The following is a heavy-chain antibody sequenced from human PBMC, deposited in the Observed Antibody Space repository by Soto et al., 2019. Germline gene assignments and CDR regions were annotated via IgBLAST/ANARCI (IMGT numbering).Heavy chain of an antibody. CDR2: IYYSGST. J-gene: IGHJ6*02. CDR1: GGSISSGGYY. V-gene: IGHV4-31*03. D-gene: IGHD3-22*01. Sequence: SETLSLTCTVSGGSISSGGYYWSWIRQHPGKGLEWIGYIYYSGSTYYNPSLKSRVTISVDTSKNQFSLKLSSVTAADTAVYYCARDRYYDSSGYTRGYYYGMDVWGQGTTVTVYS. CDR3: ARDRYYDSSGYTRGYYYGMDV.